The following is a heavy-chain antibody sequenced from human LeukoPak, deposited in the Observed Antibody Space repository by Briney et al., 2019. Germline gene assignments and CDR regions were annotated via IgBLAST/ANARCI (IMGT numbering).Heavy chain of an antibody. CDR1: GFTFSSYA. Sequence: GRSLRLSCVASGFTFSSYAMSWVRQAPGKGLEWVSAISGSGGSTYYADSVKGRFTISRDNSKNTLYLQMNSLRAEDTAVYYCAKLRGGYCSSTSCYRRAFDIWGQGTMVTVSS. CDR3: AKLRGGYCSSTSCYRRAFDI. CDR2: ISGSGGST. J-gene: IGHJ3*02. D-gene: IGHD2-2*01. V-gene: IGHV3-23*01.